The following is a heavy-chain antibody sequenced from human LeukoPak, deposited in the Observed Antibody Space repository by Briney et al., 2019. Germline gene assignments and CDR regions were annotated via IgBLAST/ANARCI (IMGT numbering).Heavy chain of an antibody. CDR3: ARDIGMVRGVMPAPRRAFHI. V-gene: IGHV1-18*01. J-gene: IGHJ3*02. Sequence: GASVKVSCKASGYTFTSYGLSWVRQAPGQGLEWMGWISSYNGNTNYAQKLQGRVTMTTDTSTSTAYMELRSLRSDDTAVYYCARDIGMVRGVMPAPRRAFHIWGQGTMVTVPS. CDR2: ISSYNGNT. D-gene: IGHD3-10*01. CDR1: GYTFTSYG.